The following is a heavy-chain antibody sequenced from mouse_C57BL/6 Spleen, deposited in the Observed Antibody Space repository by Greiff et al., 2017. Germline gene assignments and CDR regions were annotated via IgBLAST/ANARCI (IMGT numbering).Heavy chain of an antibody. V-gene: IGHV1-82*01. CDR1: GYAFSSSW. J-gene: IGHJ3*01. Sequence: VQLQQSGPELVKPGASVKISCKASGYAFSSSWMNWVKQRPGKGLEWIGRIYPGDGDTNYNGKFKGKATLTADKSSSTAYMQLSSLTSEDSAVYFCARDWIYDYPAWFAYWGQGTLVTVSA. CDR3: ARDWIYDYPAWFAY. CDR2: IYPGDGDT. D-gene: IGHD2-4*01.